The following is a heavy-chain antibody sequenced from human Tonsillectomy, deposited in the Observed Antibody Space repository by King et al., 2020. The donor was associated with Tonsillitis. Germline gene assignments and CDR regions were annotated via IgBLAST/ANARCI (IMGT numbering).Heavy chain of an antibody. CDR2: INPSGGST. Sequence: QLVQSGAEVKKPGASVKVSCKASGYTFTSYYMHWVRQAPGQGLEWMGIINPSGGSTSYAQKFQGRVTMTRDTSTSTVYMELSSLRSEDTAVYYCARGLGSIAARPPMGGGDCDLYWGQGTLGTVSS. V-gene: IGHV1-46*01. CDR3: ARGLGSIAARPPMGGGDCDLY. D-gene: IGHD6-6*01. J-gene: IGHJ4*02. CDR1: GYTFTSYY.